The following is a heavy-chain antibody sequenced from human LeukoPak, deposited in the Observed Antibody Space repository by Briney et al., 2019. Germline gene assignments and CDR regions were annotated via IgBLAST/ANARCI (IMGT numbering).Heavy chain of an antibody. D-gene: IGHD6-13*01. CDR2: ISGSGGST. CDR3: ARDMTITGADDY. CDR1: GFTFSSYA. J-gene: IGHJ4*02. V-gene: IGHV3-23*01. Sequence: GGSLRLSCAASGFTFSSYAMSWVRQAPGKGLEWVSAISGSGGSTYYADSVKGRFTISRDNAKTSLYLQMDSLRAEDTAIYYCARDMTITGADDYWGQGTLVTVSS.